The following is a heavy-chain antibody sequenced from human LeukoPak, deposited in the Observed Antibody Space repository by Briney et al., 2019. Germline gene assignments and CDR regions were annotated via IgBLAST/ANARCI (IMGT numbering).Heavy chain of an antibody. CDR2: IYYSGST. Sequence: PSETLSLTCTVSGGSISSYYWSWIRQPPGKGLEWIGYIYYSGSTNYNPSLKSRVTKSVDTSKNQFSLKLSSVTAADTAVYYCARLATTVTHEEDYWGQGTLVTVSS. CDR1: GGSISSYY. CDR3: ARLATTVTHEEDY. D-gene: IGHD4-17*01. V-gene: IGHV4-59*08. J-gene: IGHJ4*02.